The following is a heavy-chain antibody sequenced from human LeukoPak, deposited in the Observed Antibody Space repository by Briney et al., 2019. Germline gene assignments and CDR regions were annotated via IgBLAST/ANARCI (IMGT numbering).Heavy chain of an antibody. Sequence: GGSLRLSCAASGLSFSNYAMYWVRQAPGKGLEWVAVISYDGSNKYYADSVKGRFTISRDNSKNTLYLRMNSLRTEDTAVYFCARVDYQLLVGWFDPWGQGTLVTVSS. D-gene: IGHD1-26*01. J-gene: IGHJ5*02. CDR1: GLSFSNYA. CDR2: ISYDGSNK. V-gene: IGHV3-30*03. CDR3: ARVDYQLLVGWFDP.